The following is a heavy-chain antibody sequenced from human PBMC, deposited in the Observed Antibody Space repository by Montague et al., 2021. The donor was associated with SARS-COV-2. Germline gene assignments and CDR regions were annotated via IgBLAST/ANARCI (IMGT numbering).Heavy chain of an antibody. Sequence: PALVKPTKTLTLTCTFSGFSLNTSGMCVSWIRQPPGKALEWLALIDWDEDQYYSTSLKTRLTISKDTSKNQMVLTMTNMDPIDTATYYCARSYGDYRDSYFDYWGQGTLVTVSS. CDR3: ARSYGDYRDSYFDY. CDR2: IDWDEDQ. D-gene: IGHD4-17*01. V-gene: IGHV2-70*01. CDR1: GFSLNTSGMC. J-gene: IGHJ4*02.